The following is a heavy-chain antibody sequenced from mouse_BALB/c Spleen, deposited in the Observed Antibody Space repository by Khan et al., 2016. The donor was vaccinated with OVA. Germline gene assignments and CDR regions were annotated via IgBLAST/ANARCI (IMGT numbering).Heavy chain of an antibody. D-gene: IGHD2-3*01. CDR1: GFTFTDYA. V-gene: IGHV1S137*01. CDR2: ISTYYGDT. Sequence: QVQLQQSGPELVRPGVSVKISCKGSGFTFTDYAMYWVKQSPAKSLEWIGLISTYYGDTNYNPKFKGKATMTVDKSSSTAYMELGSLTSEDSAIYYCARPAYDGYNDYWGQGTTLTVSS. CDR3: ARPAYDGYNDY. J-gene: IGHJ2*01.